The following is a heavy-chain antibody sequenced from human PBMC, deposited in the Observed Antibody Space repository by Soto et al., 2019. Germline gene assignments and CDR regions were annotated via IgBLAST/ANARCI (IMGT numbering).Heavy chain of an antibody. CDR2: IFYTGNT. J-gene: IGHJ4*02. V-gene: IGHV4-59*11. Sequence: SETLSLTCTVSGASMTDHYCSWIRQPPGKGLEYIGYIFYTGNTNYNSSFKSRVTMSIDMSRNQISLNLNSVTAADTAVYYCERSGHIFGGVVWGQGILVTVYS. CDR3: ERSGHIFGGVV. CDR1: GASMTDHY. D-gene: IGHD3-16*01.